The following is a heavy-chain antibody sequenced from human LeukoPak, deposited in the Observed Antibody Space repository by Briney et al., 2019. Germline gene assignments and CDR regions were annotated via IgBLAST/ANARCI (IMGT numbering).Heavy chain of an antibody. CDR3: AKDLLGEDYTGQLYDY. CDR2: IRYDGSNK. Sequence: GGSLRLSCAASGFTFSSYGMHWVRQAPGKGLEWVAFIRYDGSNKYYADSVKGRFTISRDNSNNTLYLQMNSLRAEDTAVYYCAKDLLGEDYTGQLYDYWGQGTLVTVSS. D-gene: IGHD3-16*01. J-gene: IGHJ4*02. CDR1: GFTFSSYG. V-gene: IGHV3-30*02.